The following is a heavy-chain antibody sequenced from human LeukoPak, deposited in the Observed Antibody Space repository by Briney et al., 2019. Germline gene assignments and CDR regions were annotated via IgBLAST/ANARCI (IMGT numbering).Heavy chain of an antibody. CDR1: GGTFNSYA. CDR3: ASLDYYGSGRVAN. D-gene: IGHD3-10*01. Sequence: GASVKVSCKASGGTFNSYAISWVRQAPGQGLEWMGGIIPMSDTANYPQKFRGRLTITADESTSTAYMELSSLRSEDTAVYYCASLDYYGSGRVANWGQGTLVTVSS. J-gene: IGHJ4*02. V-gene: IGHV1-69*13. CDR2: IIPMSDTA.